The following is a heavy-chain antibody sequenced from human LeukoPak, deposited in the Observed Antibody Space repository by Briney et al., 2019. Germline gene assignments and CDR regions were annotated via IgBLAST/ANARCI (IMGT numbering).Heavy chain of an antibody. CDR1: GFNFEDYA. CDR3: AKDTTDIRGADVFHI. CDR2: ISWNSGAI. V-gene: IGHV3-9*01. Sequence: GGSLRLSCVGSGFNFEDYALHWVRKIPGKGLEWVTGISWNSGAIGFVESVRGRFTISRDNAKNSVYLQMNSLRPEDTALYYCAKDTTDIRGADVFHIWGQGTMVTVSS. D-gene: IGHD3-10*01. J-gene: IGHJ3*02.